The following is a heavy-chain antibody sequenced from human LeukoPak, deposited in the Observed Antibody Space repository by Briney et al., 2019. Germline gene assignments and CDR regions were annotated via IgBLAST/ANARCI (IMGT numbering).Heavy chain of an antibody. CDR1: GFTFRSSA. D-gene: IGHD4-23*01. V-gene: IGHV3-23*01. CDR2: ISGSGGSS. CDR3: AKAQGGNSYFDY. J-gene: IGHJ4*02. Sequence: GGSLRLSCAASGFTFRSSAMSWVRQAPGKGLEWVSGISGSGGSSFNADSVKGRFTISRDNSKNTLYLQMNSLRAEDTAVYYCAKAQGGNSYFDYWGQGTLVTVSS.